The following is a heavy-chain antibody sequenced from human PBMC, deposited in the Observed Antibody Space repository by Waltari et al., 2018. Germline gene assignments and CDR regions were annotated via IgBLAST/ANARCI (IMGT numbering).Heavy chain of an antibody. CDR2: ITVSGTTI. V-gene: IGHV3-11*01. J-gene: IGHJ6*03. CDR3: ARIGHGYSYADYYMDL. CDR1: GVGFSDYY. Sequence: QVQLVESGGGLVKPAGSLRLSWADSGVGFSDYYLSWIRQAPGKGLECVSHITVSGTTIAYADSVKGRFTVSRDNDKNSLYLEMNSLKTDDTAVYYCARIGHGYSYADYYMDLWGKGTTVTVSS. D-gene: IGHD5-18*01.